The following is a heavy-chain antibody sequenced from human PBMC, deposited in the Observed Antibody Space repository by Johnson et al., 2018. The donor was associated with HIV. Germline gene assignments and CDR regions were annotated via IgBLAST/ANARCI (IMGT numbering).Heavy chain of an antibody. J-gene: IGHJ3*02. CDR2: IKSKTDGGTT. D-gene: IGHD6-19*01. V-gene: IGHV3-15*01. Sequence: VKLVESGGGLVKPGGSLRLSCAASGFTFSNAWMSWVRQAPGKGLEWVGRIKSKTDGGTTDYAAPVKGRFTISRDNSKNTLYLQMSSLRTEDTAVYYCARDEGSAWTFDAFDIWGQWTMVAVSS. CDR1: GFTFSNAW. CDR3: ARDEGSAWTFDAFDI.